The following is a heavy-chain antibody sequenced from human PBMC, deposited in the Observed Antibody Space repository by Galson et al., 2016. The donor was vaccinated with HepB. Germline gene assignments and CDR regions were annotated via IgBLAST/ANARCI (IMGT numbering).Heavy chain of an antibody. J-gene: IGHJ4*02. V-gene: IGHV6-1*01. CDR1: GDSVSSNVAT. D-gene: IGHD5-18*01. CDR3: ARGGGPLGTAMVVDHFDY. CDR2: TYYRSKWYN. Sequence: CAISGDSVSSNVATWHWIRQSPSRGLEWLGRTYYRSKWYNDYAVSVKSRITISPDTSKNQFSLHLNSVTPEDTAVYYCARGGGPLGTAMVVDHFDYWGQGTQVSVSS.